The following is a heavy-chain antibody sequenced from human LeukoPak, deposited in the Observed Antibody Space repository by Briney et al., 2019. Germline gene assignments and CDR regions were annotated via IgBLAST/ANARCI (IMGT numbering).Heavy chain of an antibody. V-gene: IGHV3-73*01. Sequence: PGGSRRLSCAASGFTFSASPMHWVRQASGKGLEWVGRITGTHATAYSATVKGRFTISRDDSKYTTYLQMNSLETEDTAVYYCTREGCGATSCYTNDYWGQGTLVTVSS. CDR3: TREGCGATSCYTNDY. CDR1: GFTFSASP. D-gene: IGHD2-2*02. CDR2: ITGTHAT. J-gene: IGHJ4*02.